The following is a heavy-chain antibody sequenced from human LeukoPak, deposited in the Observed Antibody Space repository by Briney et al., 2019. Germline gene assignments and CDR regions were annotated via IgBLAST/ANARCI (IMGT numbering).Heavy chain of an antibody. CDR3: AGTIIVVVTADRYYGMDV. V-gene: IGHV4-34*01. J-gene: IGHJ6*02. Sequence: PSETLSLTCAVYGGSFSGYSWSWIRQPPGKGLEWIGEINHSGSTNYNPSLKSRVTISVDTSKNQFSLKLSSVTAADTAVYYCAGTIIVVVTADRYYGMDVWGQGTTVTVSS. CDR1: GGSFSGYS. CDR2: INHSGST. D-gene: IGHD2-21*02.